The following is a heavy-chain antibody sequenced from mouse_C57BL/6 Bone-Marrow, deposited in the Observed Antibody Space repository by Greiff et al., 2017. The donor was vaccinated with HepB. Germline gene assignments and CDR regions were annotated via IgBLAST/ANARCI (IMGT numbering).Heavy chain of an antibody. Sequence: QVQLKESGPELVKPGASVKISCKASGYAFSSSWMNWVKQRPGKGLEWIGRIYPGDGDTNYNGKFKGKATLTADKSSSTAYMQLSSLTSEDSAVYFSATVPAMDYWGQGTSVTVSS. CDR3: ATVPAMDY. CDR2: IYPGDGDT. J-gene: IGHJ4*01. D-gene: IGHD1-1*01. CDR1: GYAFSSSW. V-gene: IGHV1-82*01.